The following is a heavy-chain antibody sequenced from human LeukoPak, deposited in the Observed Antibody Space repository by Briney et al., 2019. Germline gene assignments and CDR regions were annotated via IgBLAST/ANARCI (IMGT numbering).Heavy chain of an antibody. CDR1: GGSFSGYY. CDR3: ARGLPLIRYFDWLQPRYLDY. Sequence: SETLSLTCAVYGGSFSGYYWSWIRQPPGKGLEWIGEINHGGSTNYNPSLKSRVTISVDTSKNQFSLKLSSVTAADTAVYYRARGLPLIRYFDWLQPRYLDYWGQGTLVTVSS. D-gene: IGHD3-9*01. J-gene: IGHJ4*02. CDR2: INHGGST. V-gene: IGHV4-34*01.